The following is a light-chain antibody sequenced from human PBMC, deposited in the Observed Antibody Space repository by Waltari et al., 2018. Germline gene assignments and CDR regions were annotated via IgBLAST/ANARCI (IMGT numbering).Light chain of an antibody. J-gene: IGLJ3*02. V-gene: IGLV2-14*01. CDR2: DVS. CDR1: NSDIGFYNY. Sequence: QSALTQPASVSGSPGQSLTISCTGTNSDIGFYNYLSWYRQYPAKAPKPIIYDVSERPSGVSSRFSASKAGNTASLTISGLQADDEADYYCNSYTGSNSWVFGGGTKVTVL. CDR3: NSYTGSNSWV.